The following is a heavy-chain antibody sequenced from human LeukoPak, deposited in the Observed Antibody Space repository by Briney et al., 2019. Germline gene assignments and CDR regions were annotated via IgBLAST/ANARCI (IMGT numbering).Heavy chain of an antibody. D-gene: IGHD3-10*01. V-gene: IGHV3-74*03. CDR2: IKSDGSSI. CDR1: GFTFSIYW. J-gene: IGHJ4*02. Sequence: GGSLRLSCAASGFTFSIYWMHWVRQVPGKGLVWVSRIKSDGSSIMYADSVRGRFTISRDNAMNTLYLQMNSLRAEDTAVYYCARDYYASGSYDYWGQGTLVTVSS. CDR3: ARDYYASGSYDY.